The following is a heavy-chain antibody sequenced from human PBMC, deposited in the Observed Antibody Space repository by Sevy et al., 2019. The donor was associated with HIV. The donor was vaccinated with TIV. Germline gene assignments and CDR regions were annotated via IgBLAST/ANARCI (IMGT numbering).Heavy chain of an antibody. J-gene: IGHJ4*02. Sequence: GGSLRLSCAASGFTFSDYYMSWIRQAPGKGLEGVSYISSSGGSTIYYAESVKGGLTISRDNAKNSLYLQMNSLRAEDTAVYYCAREDWNDVIDYWGQGTLVTVSS. V-gene: IGHV3-11*01. CDR2: ISSSGGSTI. CDR3: AREDWNDVIDY. CDR1: GFTFSDYY. D-gene: IGHD1-1*01.